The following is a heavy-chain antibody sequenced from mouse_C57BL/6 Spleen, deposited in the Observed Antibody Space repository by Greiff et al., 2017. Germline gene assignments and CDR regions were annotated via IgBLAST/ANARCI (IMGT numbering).Heavy chain of an antibody. CDR1: GYTFTDHT. Sequence: VKVVESDAELVKPGASVKISCKVSGYTFTDHTIHWMKQRPEQGLEWIGYIYPRDGSTKYNEKFKGKATLTADKSSSTAYMQLNSLTSEDSAVYFCARFGGNPPMDYWGQGTSVTVSS. V-gene: IGHV1-78*01. D-gene: IGHD1-1*02. J-gene: IGHJ4*01. CDR3: ARFGGNPPMDY. CDR2: IYPRDGST.